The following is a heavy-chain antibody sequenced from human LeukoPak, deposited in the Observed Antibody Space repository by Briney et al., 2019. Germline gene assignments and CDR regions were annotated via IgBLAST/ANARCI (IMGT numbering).Heavy chain of an antibody. V-gene: IGHV3-30*18. CDR1: GFTFSSYG. J-gene: IGHJ6*02. CDR2: ISYDGSNK. Sequence: GGSLRLSCAASGFTFSSYGMHWVRQAPGKGLEWVAVISYDGSNKYYADSVKGRFTISRDNSKNTLYLQMNSLRAEDTAVYYCAKDLYVRVRGVVPYYYYGMDVWGQGTTVTVSS. CDR3: AKDLYVRVRGVVPYYYYGMDV. D-gene: IGHD3-10*01.